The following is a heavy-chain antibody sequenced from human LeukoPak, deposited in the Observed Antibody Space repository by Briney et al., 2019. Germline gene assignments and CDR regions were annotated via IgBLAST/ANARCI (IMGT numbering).Heavy chain of an antibody. Sequence: SETLSLTCTVSGGSISSSSYYWGWIRQPPGKGLEWIGSIYYSGSTYYNPSLKSRVTISVDTSKNQFSLKLSSVTAADTAVYYCAREKGYMVRGKLGYWGQGTLVTVSS. D-gene: IGHD3-10*01. J-gene: IGHJ4*02. CDR3: AREKGYMVRGKLGY. CDR2: IYYSGST. V-gene: IGHV4-39*07. CDR1: GGSISSSSYY.